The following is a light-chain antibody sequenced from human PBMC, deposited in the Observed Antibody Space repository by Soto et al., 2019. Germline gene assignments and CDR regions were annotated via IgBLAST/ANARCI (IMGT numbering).Light chain of an antibody. CDR1: QGISNW. CDR2: GTS. Sequence: DIQMTQSPSSVTASVGDRVTVTCRASQGISNWLAWYQQKAGRAPKLLISGTSNLQSGVPSRFSGSRSWTDFNLTISSLQPVDLATSYCQQANRFPITFGQGTRLEIK. V-gene: IGKV1-12*01. J-gene: IGKJ5*01. CDR3: QQANRFPIT.